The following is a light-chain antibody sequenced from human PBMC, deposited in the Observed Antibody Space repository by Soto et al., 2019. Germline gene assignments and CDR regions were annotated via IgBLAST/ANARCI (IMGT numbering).Light chain of an antibody. CDR3: NQGHNWPLT. Sequence: EIVMTQSPATLSVSPGERATLSCRASQSISTELAWYQQKPGQPPRLLIYSASTRATAVPARFTGSGSGSEFTLTISGLQAEDFAVYYCNQGHNWPLTFGQGTRLEI. V-gene: IGKV3-15*01. J-gene: IGKJ2*01. CDR1: QSISTE. CDR2: SAS.